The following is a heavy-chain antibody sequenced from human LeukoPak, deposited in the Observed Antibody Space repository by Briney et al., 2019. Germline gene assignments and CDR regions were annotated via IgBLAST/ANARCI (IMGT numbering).Heavy chain of an antibody. J-gene: IGHJ4*02. V-gene: IGHV1-2*06. Sequence: ASVKVSCKASGYTFSGSYIHWVRQAPGQGLEWMGRINPNSGDTNFAQTFQGRVTMTRDTSISTAYMELSRLRSDDTAVYYCARSWRFCSGDSCYPIDYWGQGTLVTVSS. CDR3: ARSWRFCSGDSCYPIDY. D-gene: IGHD2-15*01. CDR2: INPNSGDT. CDR1: GYTFSGSY.